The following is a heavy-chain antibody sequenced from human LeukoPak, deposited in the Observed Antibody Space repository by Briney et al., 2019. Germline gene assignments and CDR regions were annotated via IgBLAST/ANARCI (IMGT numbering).Heavy chain of an antibody. CDR1: GYSISSGYY. CDR3: ARASSSFDY. Sequence: SETLSLTCTVSGYSISSGYYWGWIRQPPGKGLEWIGSIYHSGSTYYNPSLKSRVTISVDTSKNQFSLKLSSVTAADTAVYYCARASSSFDYWGQGTLVTVSS. V-gene: IGHV4-38-2*02. J-gene: IGHJ4*02. CDR2: IYHSGST. D-gene: IGHD6-6*01.